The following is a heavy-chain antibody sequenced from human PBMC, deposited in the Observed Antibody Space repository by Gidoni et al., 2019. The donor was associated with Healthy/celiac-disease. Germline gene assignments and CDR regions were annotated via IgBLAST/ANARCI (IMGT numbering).Heavy chain of an antibody. J-gene: IGHJ5*02. CDR2: IWDDGSNK. D-gene: IGHD4-17*01. V-gene: IGHV3-33*01. CDR3: ARGFGYGDLENWFDP. CDR1: GFTLSSCG. Sequence: QVQLVESGGGVVQPGRSLRLACTASGFTLSSCGMHWVRQAPGKGLEWVAVIWDDGSNKYYADSVKGRFTISRDNSKNPLYLQMNSLRAEDTAVYYCARGFGYGDLENWFDPWGQGTLVTVSS.